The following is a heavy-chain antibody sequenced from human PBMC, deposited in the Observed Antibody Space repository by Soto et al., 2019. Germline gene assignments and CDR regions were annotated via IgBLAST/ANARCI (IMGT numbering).Heavy chain of an antibody. D-gene: IGHD2-21*02. CDR3: AREIVTAGGNNYFDP. J-gene: IGHJ5*02. Sequence: DTLSLTCCVSGGTVASSHWWSWVLQSPSRGLEWIGNVYHTGYTNFNPSLQSRVTFSVDKSNNQFSLRLTSLTAADTAVYFCAREIVTAGGNNYFDPWGPGTLVTVSS. CDR1: GGTVASSHW. V-gene: IGHV4-4*01. CDR2: VYHTGYT.